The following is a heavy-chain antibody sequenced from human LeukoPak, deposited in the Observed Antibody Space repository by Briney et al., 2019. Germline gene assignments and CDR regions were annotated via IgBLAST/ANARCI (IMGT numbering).Heavy chain of an antibody. V-gene: IGHV1-18*01. CDR2: IGSYNGNT. D-gene: IGHD6-13*01. CDR3: ARDRPGIAVAGTIDY. CDR1: GYTFNRYG. J-gene: IGHJ4*02. Sequence: ASVRVSYKASGYTFNRYGISWVRQAPGQGGEGMGWIGSYNGNTNYAQKLQGRVTMTTDTSTSTAYMELRSLKSDDTAVYYCARDRPGIAVAGTIDYWGQGTLVTVSS.